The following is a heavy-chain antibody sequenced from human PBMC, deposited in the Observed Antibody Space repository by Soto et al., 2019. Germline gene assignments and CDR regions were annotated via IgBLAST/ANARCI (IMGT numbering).Heavy chain of an antibody. CDR2: IIPLLDVT. V-gene: IGHV1-69*04. D-gene: IGHD3-10*01. CDR1: GGTFSTYT. Sequence: SLKVSCKASGGTFSTYTINWVRQAPGQGLEWMGRIIPLLDVTNNAQRFQGRVTITADKSTSTVYMELTSLTSQDTAVYYCARDSGTVGYDDSWGQGTLVTVSS. J-gene: IGHJ4*02. CDR3: ARDSGTVGYDDS.